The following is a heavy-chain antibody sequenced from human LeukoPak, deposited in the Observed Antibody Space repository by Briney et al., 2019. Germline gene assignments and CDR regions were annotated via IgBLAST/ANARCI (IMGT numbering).Heavy chain of an antibody. D-gene: IGHD3-22*01. CDR3: ARVGDSSGYYGYYYYYYGMDV. CDR2: INSDGSST. CDR1: GFTLSDHY. J-gene: IGHJ6*02. V-gene: IGHV3-74*01. Sequence: PGGSLRLSCAASGFTLSDHYMDWVRQAPGKGLVWVSRINSDGSSTSYADSVKGRFTISRDNAKNTLYLQMNSLRAEDTAVYYCARVGDSSGYYGYYYYYYGMDVWGQGTTVTVSS.